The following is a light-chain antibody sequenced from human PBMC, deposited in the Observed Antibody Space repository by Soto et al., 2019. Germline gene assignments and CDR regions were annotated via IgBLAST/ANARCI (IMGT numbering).Light chain of an antibody. CDR1: SSDVGGSNH. CDR2: DVT. J-gene: IGLJ1*01. Sequence: QSVLTQPASVSDSPGQSITISCTGTSSDVGGSNHVSWYQQHPGKAPKLMIYDVTNRPSGVSHRFSGSKSGSTASLIISGLQAEDEADYYCVSFTRSTTYVFGTGTKLTVL. V-gene: IGLV2-14*01. CDR3: VSFTRSTTYV.